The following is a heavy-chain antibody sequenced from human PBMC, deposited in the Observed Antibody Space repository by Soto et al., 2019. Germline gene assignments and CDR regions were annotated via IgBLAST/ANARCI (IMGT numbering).Heavy chain of an antibody. CDR2: VYYSGNT. Sequence: SETLSLTCTVSGGSMSSYYWSWIRQPPGKGLEWIGSVYYSGNTYYNPSLKSRVTISVDTSKTHFSLKLTSVAVADTAIYYCTRHKSSDYVQGYFQYWSQGTLVTVSS. CDR3: TRHKSSDYVQGYFQY. J-gene: IGHJ1*01. D-gene: IGHD4-17*01. V-gene: IGHV4-59*08. CDR1: GGSMSSYY.